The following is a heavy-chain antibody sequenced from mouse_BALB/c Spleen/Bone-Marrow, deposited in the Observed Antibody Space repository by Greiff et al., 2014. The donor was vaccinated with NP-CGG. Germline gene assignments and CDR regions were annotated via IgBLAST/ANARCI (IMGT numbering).Heavy chain of an antibody. CDR2: INPSSGYT. CDR1: GYTFTSYT. CDR3: ARESLYGSNYY. D-gene: IGHD1-1*01. V-gene: IGHV1-4*01. Sequence: VQLVESGAELARPGASVKMSCKASGYTFTSYTMHWVKQRPGQGLEWIGYINPSSGYTNYNQKFKDKATLTADKSSSTAYMQLSSLTSGDSAVYYCARESLYGSNYYWGQGTTLTVSS. J-gene: IGHJ2*01.